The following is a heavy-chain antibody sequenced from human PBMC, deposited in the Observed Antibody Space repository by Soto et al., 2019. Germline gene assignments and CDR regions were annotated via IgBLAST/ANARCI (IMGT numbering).Heavy chain of an antibody. CDR2: IYYSGST. J-gene: IGHJ6*02. Sequence: PSETLSLTCTVSGGSVSSGSYYWSWIRQPPGKGLEWIGYIYYSGSTNYNPSLKSRVTISVDTSKNQFSLKLSSVTAADTAVYYCATGGSSSWYYYYGMDVCGQGTTVTVYS. D-gene: IGHD6-13*01. CDR3: ATGGSSSWYYYYGMDV. CDR1: GGSVSSGSYY. V-gene: IGHV4-61*01.